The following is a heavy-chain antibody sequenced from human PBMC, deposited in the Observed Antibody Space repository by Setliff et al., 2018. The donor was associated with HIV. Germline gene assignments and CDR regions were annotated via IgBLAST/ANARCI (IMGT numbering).Heavy chain of an antibody. CDR1: GGSFSGYY. CDR3: ARLDSDNPSSSYWFFDL. Sequence: SETLSLTCDVFGGSFSGYYWSWIRQPPGRGLEWIGYIYNSASTNYNPSLKSRVTISVDTSKNQFSLRLTSVAAADTAIYYCARLDSDNPSSSYWFFDLWGRGTLVTVSS. V-gene: IGHV4-4*09. J-gene: IGHJ2*01. CDR2: IYNSAST. D-gene: IGHD5-18*01.